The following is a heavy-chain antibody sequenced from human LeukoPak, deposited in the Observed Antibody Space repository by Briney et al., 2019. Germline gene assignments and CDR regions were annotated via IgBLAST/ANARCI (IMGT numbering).Heavy chain of an antibody. J-gene: IGHJ4*02. CDR3: ARGPFVYYGSGSPGYFDY. CDR2: ITHSGST. V-gene: IGHV4-34*01. CDR1: GGSFSGYY. D-gene: IGHD3-10*01. Sequence: PSETLSLTCAVYGGSFSGYYWSWIRQPPGKGLEWIGEITHSGSTNYNPSLKSRVTISVDTSKNQFSLKLSSVTAADTAVYYCARGPFVYYGSGSPGYFDYWGQGTLVTVSS.